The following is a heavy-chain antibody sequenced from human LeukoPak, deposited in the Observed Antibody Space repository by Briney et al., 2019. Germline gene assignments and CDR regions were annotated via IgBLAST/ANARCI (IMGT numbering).Heavy chain of an antibody. CDR1: GYTFTGYY. D-gene: IGHD4-17*01. V-gene: IGHV1-2*02. CDR3: ARGRTTVTTGGMDV. J-gene: IGHJ6*02. CDR2: INPNSGGT. Sequence: ASVKVSCKASGYTFTGYYMHWVRQAPGQGLEWMGWINPNSGGTNYAQKFQGRVTMTRDTSISTAYMELSRLRSDDTAVYYCARGRTTVTTGGMDVWGQGTTVTVSS.